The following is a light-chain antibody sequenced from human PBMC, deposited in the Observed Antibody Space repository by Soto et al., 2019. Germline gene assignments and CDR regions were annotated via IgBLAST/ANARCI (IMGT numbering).Light chain of an antibody. CDR3: SSYTSSSTPYV. Sequence: QSALTQPASVSGSPGQSIPLSCTGSSSDVGGYDYVSWYQHHPGKAPKLMIHDVSNRPSGVSNRFSGSKSGNTASLTISGLQAEDEADYYCSSYTSSSTPYVFGTGTKVTVL. V-gene: IGLV2-14*03. J-gene: IGLJ1*01. CDR1: SSDVGGYDY. CDR2: DVS.